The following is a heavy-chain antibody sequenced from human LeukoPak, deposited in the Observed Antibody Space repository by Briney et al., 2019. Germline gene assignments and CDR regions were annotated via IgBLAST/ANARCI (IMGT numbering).Heavy chain of an antibody. J-gene: IGHJ4*02. CDR3: ARVGSGWY. CDR2: INHSGST. D-gene: IGHD6-19*01. Sequence: PSETLSLTCAVYGGSFSGYYWSWIRQPPGKGLEWIGEINHSGSTNYNPSLKSRVTISVDTSKNQFSLKLSSVTAADTAVYYCARVGSGWYWGQGTLVTVSS. V-gene: IGHV4-34*01. CDR1: GGSFSGYY.